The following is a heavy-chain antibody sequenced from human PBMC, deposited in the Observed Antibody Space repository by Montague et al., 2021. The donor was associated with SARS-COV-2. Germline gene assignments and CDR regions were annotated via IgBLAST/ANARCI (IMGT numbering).Heavy chain of an antibody. CDR2: INHSGST. J-gene: IGHJ6*02. Sequence: SETLSLTCAVYGGSFSGYYWSWIHQPPGKGLEWIGEINHSGSTNYNPSLKSRVTISVGTSKNQFSLKLSSVTAADTAVYYCTREGYQVLWSDYYYYGMDVWGQGTTVTVSS. D-gene: IGHD2-2*01. CDR3: TREGYQVLWSDYYYYGMDV. V-gene: IGHV4-34*01. CDR1: GGSFSGYY.